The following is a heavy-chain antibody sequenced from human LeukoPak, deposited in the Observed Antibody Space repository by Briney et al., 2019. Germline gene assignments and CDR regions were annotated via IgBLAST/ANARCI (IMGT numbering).Heavy chain of an antibody. D-gene: IGHD3-3*01. CDR3: AKDEKFWSGSFDY. CDR1: GFTFSRYG. Sequence: GGSLRLSCAASGFTFSRYGMHWVRQAPGKGLEWVAVISYDGSNKYYADSVKGRFTISRDDSKNTLYLQMNSLRAEDTAVYYCAKDEKFWSGSFDYWGQGTLVTVSS. J-gene: IGHJ4*02. V-gene: IGHV3-30*18. CDR2: ISYDGSNK.